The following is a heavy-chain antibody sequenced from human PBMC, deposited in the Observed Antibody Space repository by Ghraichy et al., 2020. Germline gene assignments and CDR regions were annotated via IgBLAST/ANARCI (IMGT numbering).Heavy chain of an antibody. CDR3: ARGRTVVTRGVCDY. CDR1: GYTFTTYD. CDR2: MNPTTGDT. Sequence: ASVKVSCKASGYTFTTYDINWVRQAAGQGLEWMAWMNPTTGDTGYSQKFRDRLTMTWDTSIRTAYLELSSLTSEDTAVYYCARGRTVVTRGVCDYWGQGTLVTVSS. J-gene: IGHJ4*02. V-gene: IGHV1-8*01. D-gene: IGHD2-21*02.